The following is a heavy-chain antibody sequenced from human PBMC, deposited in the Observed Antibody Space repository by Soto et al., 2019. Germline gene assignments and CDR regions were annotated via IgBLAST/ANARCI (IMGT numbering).Heavy chain of an antibody. V-gene: IGHV1-18*01. J-gene: IGHJ5*02. Sequence: GGPVEVSCQACGCTFAGYGISWVRQAPGQGLEWMGWISAYNGNTNYAQKLQGRVTMTTDTSTSTAYMELRSLRSDDTAVYYCARDGKFDPWGQGTLVTVSS. CDR3: ARDGKFDP. CDR1: GCTFAGYG. CDR2: ISAYNGNT.